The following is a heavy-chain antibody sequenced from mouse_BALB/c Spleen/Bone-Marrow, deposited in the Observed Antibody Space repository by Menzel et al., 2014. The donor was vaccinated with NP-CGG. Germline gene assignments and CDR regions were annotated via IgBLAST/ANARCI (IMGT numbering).Heavy chain of an antibody. CDR2: IDPANGNT. Sequence: EVKLMESGAEIVKPGASVKSSCTTSGFNIEDSYIYWMKQRPEQGLEWIGRIDPANGNTKYDPKFQGKATITVDTSSATAYLQLSSLTSEDTAVYYCARNYGSSRDYWGQGTTLTVSS. D-gene: IGHD1-1*01. CDR1: GFNIEDSY. V-gene: IGHV14-3*02. CDR3: ARNYGSSRDY. J-gene: IGHJ2*01.